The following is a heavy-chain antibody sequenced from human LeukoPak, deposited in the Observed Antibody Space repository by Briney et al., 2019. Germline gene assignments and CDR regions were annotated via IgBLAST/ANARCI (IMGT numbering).Heavy chain of an antibody. D-gene: IGHD1-26*01. CDR2: ISTSSYYI. CDR3: ARESGSYDY. V-gene: IGHV3-21*01. J-gene: IGHJ4*02. CDR1: GFIFSTYS. Sequence: GSLRLSCAASGFIFSTYSMNWVRQAPGKGLEWVSSISTSSYYIYYADSVKGRFTISRDNAKDSLYLQMNSLRAEDTAVYYCARESGSYDYWGQGTLVTVSS.